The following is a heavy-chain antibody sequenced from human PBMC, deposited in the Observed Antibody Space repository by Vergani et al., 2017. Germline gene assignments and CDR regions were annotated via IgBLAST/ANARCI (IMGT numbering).Heavy chain of an antibody. Sequence: QVQLVQSGAEVKKPGSSVKVSCKASGGTFSSYAISWVRQAPGQGLEWMGGIIPIFGTANYAQKFQGRVTITADESTSAAYMELSSLRSEDTAVYYCARVDHSIRGYVYYYYMDVWGKGTTVTVSS. J-gene: IGHJ6*03. CDR1: GGTFSSYA. D-gene: IGHD5-12*01. CDR2: IIPIFGTA. CDR3: ARVDHSIRGYVYYYYMDV. V-gene: IGHV1-69*12.